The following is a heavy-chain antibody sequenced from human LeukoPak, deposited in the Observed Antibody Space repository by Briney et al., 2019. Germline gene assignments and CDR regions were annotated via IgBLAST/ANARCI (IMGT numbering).Heavy chain of an antibody. CDR3: ARASYSYDINGWVPFDY. V-gene: IGHV4-59*08. Sequence: ETLSLTCTVSGGSISSYYWSWIRQPPGKGLEWIGYIYYSGSTNYNPSLKSRVTISGDTSKNQFSLRLSSVTAADTAVYYCARASYSYDINGWVPFDYWGQGTLVTVSS. CDR2: IYYSGST. CDR1: GGSISSYY. D-gene: IGHD3-22*01. J-gene: IGHJ4*02.